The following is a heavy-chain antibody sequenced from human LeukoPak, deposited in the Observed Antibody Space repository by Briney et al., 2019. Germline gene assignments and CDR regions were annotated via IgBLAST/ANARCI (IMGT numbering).Heavy chain of an antibody. CDR3: ARDLSGYSFGFGGDL. Sequence: GGSLRLSCAASGFTISANFMSWVRQAPGEGLEWVSVMYSVGSTFYADSVKGRFTISRDGYKNTLDLQMDSLRVDDTAVYYCARDLSGYSFGFGGDLWGQGTLVTVSS. CDR1: GFTISANF. V-gene: IGHV3-66*01. D-gene: IGHD6-13*01. CDR2: MYSVGST. J-gene: IGHJ4*02.